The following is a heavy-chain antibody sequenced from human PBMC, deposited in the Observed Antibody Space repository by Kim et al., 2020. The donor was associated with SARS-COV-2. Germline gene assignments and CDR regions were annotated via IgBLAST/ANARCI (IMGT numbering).Heavy chain of an antibody. V-gene: IGHV1-46*01. J-gene: IGHJ4*02. CDR2: INPSGGST. CDR3: ARELASEYSSSSAPNFDY. CDR1: GYTFTSYY. Sequence: ASVKVSCKASGYTFTSYYMHWVRQAPGQGLEWMGIINPSGGSTSYAQKFQGRVTMTRDTSTSTVYMELSSLRSEDTAVYYCARELASEYSSSSAPNFDYWGQGTLVTVSS. D-gene: IGHD6-6*01.